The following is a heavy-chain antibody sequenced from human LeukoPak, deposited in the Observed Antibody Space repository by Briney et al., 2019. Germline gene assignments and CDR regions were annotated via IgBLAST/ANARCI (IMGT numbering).Heavy chain of an antibody. J-gene: IGHJ4*02. D-gene: IGHD3-10*01. CDR2: ISYDGSNK. V-gene: IGHV3-30-3*01. CDR3: AREGRYYGSAIYPYYFDY. CDR1: GFTFSNYA. Sequence: PGRSLRLSCAASGFTFSNYAMYWVRQAPVKGLEWVAVISYDGSNKYYADSVKGRFTISRDNSKNTLYLQMDSLGAEDTAVYYCAREGRYYGSAIYPYYFDYWGRGTLVTVSS.